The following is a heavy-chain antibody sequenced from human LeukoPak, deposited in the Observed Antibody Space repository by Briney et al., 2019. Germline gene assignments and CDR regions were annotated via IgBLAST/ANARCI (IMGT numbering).Heavy chain of an antibody. CDR1: GFPFENYW. CDR2: IKQDGSVE. CDR3: ARWAGVTDY. Sequence: GGSLRLSCAASGFPFENYWMSWMRQAPGEGPEWVAHIKQDGSVEHYLDSVKGRFTISRDNAKNSLILQMNSLRADDTAMYYCARWAGVTDYWGQGTLVTVSA. V-gene: IGHV3-7*01. D-gene: IGHD4-23*01. J-gene: IGHJ4*02.